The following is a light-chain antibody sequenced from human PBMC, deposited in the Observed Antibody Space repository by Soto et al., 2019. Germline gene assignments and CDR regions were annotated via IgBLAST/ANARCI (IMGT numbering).Light chain of an antibody. V-gene: IGKV3-15*01. J-gene: IGKJ1*01. CDR2: GAS. CDR3: QQYNNWPPRGT. Sequence: EIVLTQSPATLSVSPGERATLSCRASQGVSSNLAWYQQKPGQVPRLLIYGASTRATGIPARFSGSGSGTEFTLNISSLQPEDFALYYCQQYNNWPPRGTFGQGTKVEFK. CDR1: QGVSSN.